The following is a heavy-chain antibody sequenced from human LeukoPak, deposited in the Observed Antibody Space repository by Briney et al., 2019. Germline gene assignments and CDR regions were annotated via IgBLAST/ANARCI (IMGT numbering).Heavy chain of an antibody. CDR2: ISNSGSSI. CDR1: GFTFSSYE. V-gene: IGHV3-48*03. CDR3: ARAGYYFDY. Sequence: PGGSLRLSCAASGFTFSSYEMNWVRQAPGKGLERVSYISNSGSSIYYADSVKGRFTISRDNAKKSLYLQMNSLRAEDTAVYYCARAGYYFDYWGQGTLVTVSS. J-gene: IGHJ4*02.